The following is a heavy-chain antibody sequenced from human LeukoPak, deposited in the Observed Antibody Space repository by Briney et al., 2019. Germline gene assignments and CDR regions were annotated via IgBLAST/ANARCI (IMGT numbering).Heavy chain of an antibody. CDR1: GFDFSTYS. CDR3: ARVGRSGWTVDY. CDR2: ISSSSSNI. J-gene: IGHJ4*02. V-gene: IGHV3-48*04. Sequence: GGSLRLSCAASGFDFSTYSIDWVRQVPGKGLEWVSYISSSSSNIYHADSVKGRFTISRDNAKNSLHLQMNSLSAEDTAVYYCARVGRSGWTVDYWGQGTLVTVSS. D-gene: IGHD6-19*01.